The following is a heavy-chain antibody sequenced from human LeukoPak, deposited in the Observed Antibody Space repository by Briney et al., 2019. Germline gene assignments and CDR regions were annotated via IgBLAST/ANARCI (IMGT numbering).Heavy chain of an antibody. Sequence: GGSLRLPCAASGFTFNNYAMNWVRQAPGKGLEWVSGISDSGGSTYYADSVKGRFTISRDNSKNTLYLQMNSLRAEDTAVYYCAKGACIPIFGVISNPCNFNYWGQGTLVTVSS. CDR1: GFTFNNYA. CDR3: AKGACIPIFGVISNPCNFNY. V-gene: IGHV3-23*01. CDR2: ISDSGGST. J-gene: IGHJ4*02. D-gene: IGHD3-3*01.